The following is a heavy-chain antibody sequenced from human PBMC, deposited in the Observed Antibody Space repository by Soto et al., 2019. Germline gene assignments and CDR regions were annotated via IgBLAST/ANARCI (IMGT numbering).Heavy chain of an antibody. J-gene: IGHJ6*02. CDR2: ISSTSSTK. CDR3: ARRITMVRGPYYFYAMDA. D-gene: IGHD3-10*01. V-gene: IGHV3-48*02. CDR1: GFIFSSHA. Sequence: PGGSLRLSCAGPGFIFSSHAMTWVRQAPGKGLEWVSFISSTSSTKDYADSVKGRFTISRDNAKNSVYLQMNSLRDGDTAVYYCARRITMVRGPYYFYAMDAWGQGTTVTVSS.